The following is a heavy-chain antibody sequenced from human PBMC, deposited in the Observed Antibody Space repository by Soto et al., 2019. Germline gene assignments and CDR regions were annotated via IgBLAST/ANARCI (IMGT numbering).Heavy chain of an antibody. J-gene: IGHJ3*01. D-gene: IGHD2-15*01. CDR1: GFFIRSGNY. V-gene: IGHV4-38-2*01. CDR2: IFHGGNT. CDR3: ARARWYDAFDV. Sequence: PSETLSLTCAVSGFFIRSGNYWGWIRKPPGQGLEWIGSIFHGGNTYYNPSLKSRVTLSVDMSKNQFSPILNSVTAADTAVYYCARARWYDAFDVWGQGTVVTVS.